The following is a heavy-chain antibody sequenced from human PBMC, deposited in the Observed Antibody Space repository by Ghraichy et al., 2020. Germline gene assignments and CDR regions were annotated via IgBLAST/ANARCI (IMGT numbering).Heavy chain of an antibody. D-gene: IGHD6-13*01. V-gene: IGHV3-30*18. CDR1: GFTFSSYG. CDR3: AKGGIAAAGSYYYYYYMDV. CDR2: ISYDGSNK. Sequence: GGSLRLSCAASGFTFSSYGMHWVRQAPGKGLEWVAVISYDGSNKYYADSVKGRFTISRDNSKNTLYLQMNSLRAEDTAVYYCAKGGIAAAGSYYYYYYMDVWGKGTTVTVSS. J-gene: IGHJ6*03.